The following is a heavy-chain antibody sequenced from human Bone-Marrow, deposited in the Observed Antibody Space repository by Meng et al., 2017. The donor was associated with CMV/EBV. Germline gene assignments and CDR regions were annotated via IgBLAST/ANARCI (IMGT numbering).Heavy chain of an antibody. Sequence: SETLSLTCTVSGGSISSYYWSWIRRPPGKGLEWIGYIYYSGSTNYNPSLKSRVIISVDTSKNQFSLKLSSVTAADTAVYYCARNGGDDAFDIWGQGTMVTVSS. CDR1: GGSISSYY. D-gene: IGHD2-21*01. CDR2: IYYSGST. CDR3: ARNGGDDAFDI. V-gene: IGHV4-59*01. J-gene: IGHJ3*02.